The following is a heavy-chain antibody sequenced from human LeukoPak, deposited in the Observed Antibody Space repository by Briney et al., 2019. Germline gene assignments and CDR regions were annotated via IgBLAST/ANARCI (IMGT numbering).Heavy chain of an antibody. V-gene: IGHV4-39*07. CDR1: GGSISSSSYY. Sequence: SETLSLTCTVSGGSISSSSYYWGWIRQPPGEGLEWIGNIYYSGSTYYNPSLKSRVTISVDTSKNQFSLKLSSVTAADTAVYYCARTTPHDITFRGVIVPAGFDIWGQGTMVTVSS. CDR2: IYYSGST. J-gene: IGHJ3*02. D-gene: IGHD3-16*02. CDR3: ARTTPHDITFRGVIVPAGFDI.